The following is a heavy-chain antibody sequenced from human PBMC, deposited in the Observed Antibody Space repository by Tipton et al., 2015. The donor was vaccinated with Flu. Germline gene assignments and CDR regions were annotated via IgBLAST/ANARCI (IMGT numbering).Heavy chain of an antibody. CDR1: GGSISSGSYY. CDR3: AREVWVGELWDFDY. D-gene: IGHD3-10*01. CDR2: ISTSGGT. Sequence: TLSLTCSVSGGSISSGSYYWSWIRQPAGKGLEWVGRISTSGGTTYNPSLMSRITIYVDTSKNQFSLRLSSVTAADTAVYYCAREVWVGELWDFDYWGQGTLVTVSS. J-gene: IGHJ4*02. V-gene: IGHV4-61*02.